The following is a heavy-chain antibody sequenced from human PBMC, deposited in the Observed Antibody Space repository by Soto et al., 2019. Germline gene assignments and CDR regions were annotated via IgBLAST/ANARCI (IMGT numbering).Heavy chain of an antibody. J-gene: IGHJ3*02. Sequence: VSVPTLVNPRQTRTLTCTFSCFSLSXSGGLXXXXXXXPVXXLEWRLFIAWDDDKYYSTSLKTRLTISKDTSKNQVVLTMTNMDPVDTATYYCARFVTYYYDSSGYYGAGRYAFDIWGQGTMVTVSS. V-gene: IGHV2-70*20. CDR3: ARFVTYYYDSSGYYGAGRYAFDI. D-gene: IGHD3-22*01. CDR2: IAWDDDK. CDR1: CFSLSXSGGL.